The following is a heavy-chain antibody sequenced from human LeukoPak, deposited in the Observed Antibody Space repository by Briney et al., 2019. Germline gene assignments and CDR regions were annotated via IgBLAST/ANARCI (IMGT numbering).Heavy chain of an antibody. CDR3: TSGIAAAGTIVHGY. J-gene: IGHJ4*02. CDR1: GFTFSSYG. Sequence: QPGRSLRLSCAASGFTFSSYGMHWVRQAPGKGLEWVAVISYDGRNKYYADSVKGRFTISRDNSKNTLYLQMNSLRAEDTAVYYCTSGIAAAGTIVHGYWGQGTLVTVSS. D-gene: IGHD6-13*01. V-gene: IGHV3-30*03. CDR2: ISYDGRNK.